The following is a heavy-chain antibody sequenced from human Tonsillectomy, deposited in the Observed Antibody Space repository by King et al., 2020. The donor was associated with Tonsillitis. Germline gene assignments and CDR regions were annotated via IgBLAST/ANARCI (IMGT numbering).Heavy chain of an antibody. CDR3: ARDQVGSWFDAFDI. CDR2: IKQDGSEK. CDR1: VFTFSSYW. V-gene: IGHV3-7*01. Sequence: VQLVESGGGLVQPGGSLRLSCAASVFTFSSYWMSWVRQAPGKGLEWVANIKQDGSEKYYVDSVKGRFTISRDNAKNSLYLQMNSLRAEDTAVYYCARDQVGSWFDAFDIWGQGTMVTVSS. J-gene: IGHJ3*02. D-gene: IGHD6-13*01.